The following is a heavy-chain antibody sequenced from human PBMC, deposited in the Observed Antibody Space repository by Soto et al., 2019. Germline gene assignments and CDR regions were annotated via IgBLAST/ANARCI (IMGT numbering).Heavy chain of an antibody. CDR1: GFTFSSSA. CDR2: IGYSGGGT. CDR3: AKGGGGYSYGFDY. J-gene: IGHJ4*02. D-gene: IGHD5-18*01. V-gene: IGHV3-23*01. Sequence: PGGSLRLSCATSGFTFSSSAMSWVRQAPGRGLEWVSTIGYSGGGTYYPDSVKGRFTISRDNSKNTLYLQVNSLTAEDTAVYYCAKGGGGYSYGFDYWGQGTLVTVSS.